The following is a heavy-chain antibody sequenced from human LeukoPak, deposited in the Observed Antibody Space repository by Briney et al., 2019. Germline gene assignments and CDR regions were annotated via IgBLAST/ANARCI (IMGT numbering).Heavy chain of an antibody. V-gene: IGHV1-8*03. CDR1: GYTFTGYY. Sequence: GASVTVSCKASGYTFTGYYMHWVRQDPGQGLEWMGWINPNSGNTGYAQKFQGRVTITRNTSTSTAYMELSSLTSDDTAVYYCARANPYDNKGYSPELRYWGQGTLVTVSS. J-gene: IGHJ4*02. D-gene: IGHD3-10*01. CDR3: ARANPYDNKGYSPELRY. CDR2: INPNSGNT.